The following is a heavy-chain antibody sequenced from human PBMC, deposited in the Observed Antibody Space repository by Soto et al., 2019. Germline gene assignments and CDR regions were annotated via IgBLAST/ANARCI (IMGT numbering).Heavy chain of an antibody. CDR2: VYNSGST. J-gene: IGHJ4*02. V-gene: IGHV4-59*01. D-gene: IGHD6-13*01. Sequence: LSLTCTVSGGSISSNYWTWIRQPPGEGLEWIGYVYNSGSTNYNPSLKSRVTISEDTSKSQFSLKVNSMTAADTAVYYCARYRREAVAGYTLDNWGQGMLVTVSS. CDR1: GGSISSNY. CDR3: ARYRREAVAGYTLDN.